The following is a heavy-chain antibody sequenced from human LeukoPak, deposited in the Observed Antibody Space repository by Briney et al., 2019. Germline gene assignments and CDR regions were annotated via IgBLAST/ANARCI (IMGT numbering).Heavy chain of an antibody. CDR3: ARKVKAAKGFDY. CDR1: GFNFADYG. CDR2: ISGTGYTK. D-gene: IGHD3-22*01. V-gene: IGHV3-48*01. Sequence: GGSLRLSCAGCGFNFADYGMPWVRQTPGKEVEWVSYISGTGYTKSYADSVKGRFTISRDNADNSLFLQMNSLRAEDTAVYYCARKVKAAKGFDYWGQGALVTVSS. J-gene: IGHJ4*02.